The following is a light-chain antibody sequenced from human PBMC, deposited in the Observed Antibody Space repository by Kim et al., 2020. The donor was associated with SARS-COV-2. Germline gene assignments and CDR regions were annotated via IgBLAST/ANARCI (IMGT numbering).Light chain of an antibody. CDR1: SSDVGGYNY. V-gene: IGLV2-11*01. Sequence: QSALTQPRSVSGSPGQSVTISCTGTSSDVGGYNYVSWYQQQPGRAPKLMINDVTKRPSGVPDRFSGSKSGNTASLTISGLQAEDEADYYCCSYAGGYTHVVFGGGTQLTVL. J-gene: IGLJ2*01. CDR2: DVT. CDR3: CSYAGGYTHVV.